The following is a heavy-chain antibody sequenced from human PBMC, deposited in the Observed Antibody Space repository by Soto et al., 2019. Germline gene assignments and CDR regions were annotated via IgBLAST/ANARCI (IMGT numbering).Heavy chain of an antibody. CDR2: INHSGST. D-gene: IGHD4-17*01. CDR1: GGSFSGYY. Sequence: QVQLQQWGAGLLKPSETLSLTCAVYGGSFSGYYWSWIRQPPGAGMEWIGEINHSGSTNYNPSLKSRVSISLDKSKNQFSLRLSSVTAADTAVYYCARGSFYGDYLVDYWGQGTLVTVSS. V-gene: IGHV4-34*01. J-gene: IGHJ4*02. CDR3: ARGSFYGDYLVDY.